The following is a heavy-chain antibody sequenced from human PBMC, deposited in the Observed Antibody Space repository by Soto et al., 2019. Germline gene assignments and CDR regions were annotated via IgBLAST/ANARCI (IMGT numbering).Heavy chain of an antibody. Sequence: ASETLSLTCTVSGGSVSSGDSYWSWIRPPPGQDLEWIAYNYGNGKTYRNPSLESRVPVPVETARNQFSLRLKSVTAADTAGYSCAGREASSPWLALDYWGRGTLVTVSS. CDR3: AGREASSPWLALDY. CDR2: NYGNGKT. V-gene: IGHV4-30-4*01. CDR1: GGSVSSGDSY. D-gene: IGHD6-19*01. J-gene: IGHJ4*02.